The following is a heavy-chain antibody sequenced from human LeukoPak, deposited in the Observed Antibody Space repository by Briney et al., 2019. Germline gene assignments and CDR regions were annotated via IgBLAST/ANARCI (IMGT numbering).Heavy chain of an antibody. V-gene: IGHV1-18*04. Sequence: GASVKVSCKASGYTFTSYGISWVRQAPGQGLEWMGWISAYNGNTNYAQKLQGRVTMTTDTSTSTAYMELRSLRSDDTAVYYCARNRWGQQLVGWGRYYYYGMDVWGKGTTVTVSS. CDR3: ARNRWGQQLVGWGRYYYYGMDV. J-gene: IGHJ6*04. CDR1: GYTFTSYG. CDR2: ISAYNGNT. D-gene: IGHD6-13*01.